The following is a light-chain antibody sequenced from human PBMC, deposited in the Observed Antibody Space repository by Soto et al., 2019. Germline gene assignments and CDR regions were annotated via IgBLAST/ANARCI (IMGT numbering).Light chain of an antibody. CDR1: PSISSN. V-gene: IGKV1-39*01. CDR2: VAS. J-gene: IGKJ2*01. CDR3: QQSYSTPYT. Sequence: DIQMTQSPSSLSASVGVRVTITCGASPSISSNLNWYQQKPGEAPKLLIYVASSLQSGVPSRFSGSESGTDYTLTISSLQPDDFATYYCQQSYSTPYTFGQGTKLEIK.